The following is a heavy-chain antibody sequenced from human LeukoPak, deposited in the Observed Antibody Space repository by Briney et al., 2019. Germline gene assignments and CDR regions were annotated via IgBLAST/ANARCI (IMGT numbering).Heavy chain of an antibody. J-gene: IGHJ4*02. CDR3: ARLSGYQLDY. CDR1: GGTFSSYT. D-gene: IGHD2-15*01. CDR2: INPNSGGT. V-gene: IGHV1-2*06. Sequence: EASVKVSCKASGGTFSSYTISWVRQAPGQGLEWMGRINPNSGGTNYAQKFQGRVTMTRDTSISTAYMELSRLRSDDTAVYYCARLSGYQLDYWGQGTLVTVSS.